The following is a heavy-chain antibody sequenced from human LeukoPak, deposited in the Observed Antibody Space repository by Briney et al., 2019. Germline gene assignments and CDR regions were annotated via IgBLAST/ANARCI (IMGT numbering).Heavy chain of an antibody. Sequence: PAGSLTLSCAASGFTFSSYAMTWVRQAPGNGLECGSAISGSGGSTYYADAVKGRFTISRDNYKNTLCLQMNSLRAEDTTVSYSPKALLNYYDSSGYYGTTTFDYWGQGTLVTVSS. CDR1: GFTFSSYA. CDR3: PKALLNYYDSSGYYGTTTFDY. V-gene: IGHV3-23*01. J-gene: IGHJ4*02. CDR2: ISGSGGST. D-gene: IGHD3-22*01.